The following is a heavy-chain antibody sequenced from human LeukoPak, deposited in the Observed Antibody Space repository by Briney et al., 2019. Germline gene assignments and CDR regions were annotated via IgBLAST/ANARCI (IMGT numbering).Heavy chain of an antibody. CDR3: ARRSGNWYFLDY. J-gene: IGHJ4*02. CDR1: DYTFTSYG. D-gene: IGHD6-13*01. Sequence: ASVKVSYKASDYTFTSYGIIWVRQAPGQGLEWMGCITTYNGDTNYAQSLQGRVTMTADTSTNTAYLELRSLISDDTAVYYCARRSGNWYFLDYWGQGTLVTVSS. CDR2: ITTYNGDT. V-gene: IGHV1-18*01.